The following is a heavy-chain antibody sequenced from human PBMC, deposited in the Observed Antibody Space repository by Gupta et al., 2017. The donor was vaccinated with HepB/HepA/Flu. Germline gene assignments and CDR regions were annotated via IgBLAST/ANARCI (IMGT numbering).Heavy chain of an antibody. CDR3: AREPSFVWGTYRAPLDC. V-gene: IGHV3-21*01. Sequence: EVQLVESGGGLVKPGGSLRLSCAASGFPFSRYPLNWVRQAPGKGLEWVSSISSGSDYIYYADSLKGRFTISRDNAKNSLYLQMNNLRAEDTAVYYCAREPSFVWGTYRAPLDCWGQGALVTVSS. J-gene: IGHJ4*02. CDR1: GFPFSRYP. CDR2: ISSGSDYI. D-gene: IGHD3-16*02.